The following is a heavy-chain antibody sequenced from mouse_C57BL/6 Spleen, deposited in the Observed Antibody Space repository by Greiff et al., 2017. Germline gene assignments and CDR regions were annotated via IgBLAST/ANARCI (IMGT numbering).Heavy chain of an antibody. Sequence: QVQLQQSGPELVMPGASVKLSCKASGYTFTSYWMHWVKQRPGQGLEWIGEIYPSDSDTNYNQKFKGKSTLTVDKSSSTAYMQLSSLTSEDSAVYFCARPNNYRRYYWYFDVWGTGTTVTVSS. D-gene: IGHD1-3*01. J-gene: IGHJ1*03. V-gene: IGHV1-69*01. CDR1: GYTFTSYW. CDR3: ARPNNYRRYYWYFDV. CDR2: IYPSDSDT.